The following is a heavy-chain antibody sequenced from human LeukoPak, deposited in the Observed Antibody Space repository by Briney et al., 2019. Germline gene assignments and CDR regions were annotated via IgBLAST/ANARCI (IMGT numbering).Heavy chain of an antibody. V-gene: IGHV3-7*01. CDR1: GFTFSSYW. CDR2: IKQDGSEK. CDR3: ARAQSGFWSGYCFDY. J-gene: IGHJ4*02. Sequence: PGGSLRLSCGASGFTFSSYWMSWVRQAPGKGLEWVANIKQDGSEKYYVDSVKGRFAVSRDNAKNSLYLQMNSLRAEDTAVYYCARAQSGFWSGYCFDYWGQGTLVTASS. D-gene: IGHD3-3*01.